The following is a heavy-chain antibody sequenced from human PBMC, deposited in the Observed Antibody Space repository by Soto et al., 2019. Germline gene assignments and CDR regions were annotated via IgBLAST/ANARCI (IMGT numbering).Heavy chain of an antibody. D-gene: IGHD3-9*01. CDR3: VRDRELYRDMLHADL. J-gene: IGHJ4*01. CDR2: ISIRTGNV. Sequence: PGVSLRLSCEASGFTISECSMNWVRQTPGKGLEWLAYISIRTGNVHYADCVRGRFDISADRAEKAVILQMNSLRDQDPAVYFCVRDRELYRDMLHADLWGQGTLVPVSS. V-gene: IGHV3-48*02. CDR1: GFTISECS.